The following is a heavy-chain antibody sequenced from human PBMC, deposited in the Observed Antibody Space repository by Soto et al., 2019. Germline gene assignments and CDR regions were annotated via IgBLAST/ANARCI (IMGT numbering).Heavy chain of an antibody. V-gene: IGHV4-34*01. Sequence: SETLSLTCAVYGGSFSGYYWSWIRQPPGKGLEWIGEINHSGSTNYNPSLKSRVTISVDTSKNQFSLKLSSVTAADTAVYYCARVAWLYPPTGIAAAGTPYYFDYWGQGTLVTVSS. CDR3: ARVAWLYPPTGIAAAGTPYYFDY. D-gene: IGHD6-13*01. J-gene: IGHJ4*02. CDR2: INHSGST. CDR1: GGSFSGYY.